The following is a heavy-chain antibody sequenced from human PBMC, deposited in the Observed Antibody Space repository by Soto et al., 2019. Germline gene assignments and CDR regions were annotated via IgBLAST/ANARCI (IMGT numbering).Heavy chain of an antibody. Sequence: ASVKVSCKASGYTFTSYAMHWVRQAPGQRLEWVGWINAGNGNTKYSQKFQGRVTITRDTSASTAYMELSSLRSEDTAVYYCAREVATLYYYYMDVWGKGTTVTVSS. CDR3: AREVATLYYYYMDV. CDR1: GYTFTSYA. CDR2: INAGNGNT. D-gene: IGHD5-12*01. V-gene: IGHV1-3*01. J-gene: IGHJ6*03.